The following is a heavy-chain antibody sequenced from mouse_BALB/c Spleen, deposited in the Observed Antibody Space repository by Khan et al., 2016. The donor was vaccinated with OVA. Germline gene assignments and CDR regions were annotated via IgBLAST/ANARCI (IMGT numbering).Heavy chain of an antibody. CDR1: GFSLTGYG. V-gene: IGHV2-6-7*01. CDR3: ARTYDGNYGEAMDY. J-gene: IGHJ4*01. Sequence: VQLQESGPGLVAPSQSLSITCTASGFSLTGYGVNWVRQPPGKGLEWLGMIWGDGSTDYNSALKSRLSISKDNSTSHASLKMNSLQTDDTAMYYWARTYDGNYGEAMDYWGQGTSVTVS. D-gene: IGHD2-10*01. CDR2: IWGDGST.